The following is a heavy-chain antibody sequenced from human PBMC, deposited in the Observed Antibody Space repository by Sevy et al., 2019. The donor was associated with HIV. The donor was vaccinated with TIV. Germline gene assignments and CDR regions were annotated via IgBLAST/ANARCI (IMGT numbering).Heavy chain of an antibody. V-gene: IGHV3-23*01. CDR3: AKEYDYIWGSFSQMWYAFDV. D-gene: IGHD3-16*01. CDR1: GFTFRSYA. J-gene: IGHJ3*01. Sequence: GGSLRLSCAASGFTFRSYAMTWVRQAPGKGLDWVSTISGSGDNTYYADSVKGRLTISRDNSRNTLYLQMSSLRAEDTAVYYGAKEYDYIWGSFSQMWYAFDVWGQGTMVTVSS. CDR2: ISGSGDNT.